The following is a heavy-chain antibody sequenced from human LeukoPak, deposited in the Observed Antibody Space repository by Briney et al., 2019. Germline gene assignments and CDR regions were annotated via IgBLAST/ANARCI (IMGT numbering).Heavy chain of an antibody. CDR2: IYYSGST. CDR3: ARLHMGSSSLSIDY. CDR1: GGSISSSSYY. V-gene: IGHV4-39*01. D-gene: IGHD6-6*01. Sequence: PSETLSLTCTVSGGSISSSSYYWGWVRQPPGKGLEWIGSIYYSGSTYYNPSLKSRVTISVDTSKNQFSLKLSSVTAADTAVYYCARLHMGSSSLSIDYWGQGTLVTVSS. J-gene: IGHJ4*02.